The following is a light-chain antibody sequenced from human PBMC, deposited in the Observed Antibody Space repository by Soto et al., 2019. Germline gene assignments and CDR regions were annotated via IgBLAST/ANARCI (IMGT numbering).Light chain of an antibody. V-gene: IGKV3-15*01. CDR3: QHYNNWPLT. Sequence: EVVLTQSPATLSVSPGEGVTLSCRASQGMGDTLASYQHKPGQTPRLLIYDTSARATGVPDRFSGSRSWPECTLTINSLKSEDFAIYYGQHYNNWPLTFGGGTKVESK. J-gene: IGKJ4*01. CDR1: QGMGDT. CDR2: DTS.